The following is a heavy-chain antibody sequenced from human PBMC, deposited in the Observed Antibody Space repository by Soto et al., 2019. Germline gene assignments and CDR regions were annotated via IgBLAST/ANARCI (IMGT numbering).Heavy chain of an antibody. D-gene: IGHD6-13*01. CDR1: GYTFTSYA. V-gene: IGHV1-3*01. Sequence: QVQLVQSGAEVKKPGAAVKVSCKASGYTFTSYAMHWVRQAPGQRHERMGWINAGNGYTKYSQKFQGRVTITRDTSASTAYMELSSLRSEDTAVYYCAREQQLVFALEGDAFDIWGQGTMVTVSS. CDR3: AREQQLVFALEGDAFDI. J-gene: IGHJ3*02. CDR2: INAGNGYT.